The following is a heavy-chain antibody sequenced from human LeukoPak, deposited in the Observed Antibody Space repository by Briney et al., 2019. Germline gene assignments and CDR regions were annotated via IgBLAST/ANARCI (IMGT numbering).Heavy chain of an antibody. CDR2: ITGSGGYT. J-gene: IGHJ4*02. CDR1: GFTFSSYA. D-gene: IGHD3-22*01. CDR3: AKQSLYDSSGHFHY. Sequence: GGSLRLSCAASGFTFSSYAMTWVRQAPGKGLEWVSTITGSGGYTYYADSVKGRFTVSRDNSKNTLFLRMNSLRAEDTAVYFCAKQSLYDSSGHFHYWGQGTLVTVSS. V-gene: IGHV3-23*01.